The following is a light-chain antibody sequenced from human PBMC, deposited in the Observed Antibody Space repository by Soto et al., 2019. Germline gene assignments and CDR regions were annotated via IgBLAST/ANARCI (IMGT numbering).Light chain of an antibody. J-gene: IGKJ1*01. CDR1: QSVSSSY. CDR2: AAS. CDR3: QQYGLSPRT. Sequence: EIVLTQSPGTLSLSPGERATLSCRASQSVSSSYLAWYQQKPGQAPRLFIYAASIRATGIPDRFRGSGSGTDFTLTISSLEPEDFAVYYCQQYGLSPRTFGRGTKVEIK. V-gene: IGKV3-20*01.